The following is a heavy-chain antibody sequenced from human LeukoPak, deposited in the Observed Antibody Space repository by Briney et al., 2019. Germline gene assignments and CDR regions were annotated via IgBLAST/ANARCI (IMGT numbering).Heavy chain of an antibody. J-gene: IGHJ3*02. Sequence: PSETLSLTCSVSGGSISHYYFSWIRQPPGKGLEWFGYIFYNGSTYFNPSLKKRLTMSVDTSQKEFSLKLNSVTAADTAVYYCARERAPRRRGSRGVIFHDALDIWGRGTLVTVSS. CDR2: IFYNGST. V-gene: IGHV4-59*01. CDR1: GGSISHYY. CDR3: ARERAPRRRGSRGVIFHDALDI. D-gene: IGHD3-10*01.